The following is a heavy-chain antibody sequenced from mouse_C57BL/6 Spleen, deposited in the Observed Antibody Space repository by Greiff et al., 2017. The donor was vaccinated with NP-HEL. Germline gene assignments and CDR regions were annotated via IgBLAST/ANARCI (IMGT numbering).Heavy chain of an antibody. V-gene: IGHV5-6*01. CDR1: GFTFSSYG. Sequence: EVMLVESGGDLVKPGGSLKLSCAASGFTFSSYGMSWVRQTPDKRLEWVATISSGGSYTYYPDSVKGRVTISRDNAKNTRYLQMSSRKSEDTDMDYCAREDYYGSREGNYFDYWGQGTTLTVSS. CDR3: AREDYYGSREGNYFDY. CDR2: ISSGGSYT. J-gene: IGHJ2*01. D-gene: IGHD1-1*01.